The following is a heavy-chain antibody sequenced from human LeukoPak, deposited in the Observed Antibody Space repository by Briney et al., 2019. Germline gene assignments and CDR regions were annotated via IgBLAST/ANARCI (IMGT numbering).Heavy chain of an antibody. Sequence: GGSLRLSCAASGFTFSSYDMHWVRQAPGKGLEWVAVISYDGSNKYYADSVKGRFTISRDNSKNTLYLQMNSLRAEDTAVYYCAKDANSPADYWGQGTLVTVSS. CDR2: ISYDGSNK. CDR1: GFTFSSYD. CDR3: AKDANSPADY. J-gene: IGHJ4*02. V-gene: IGHV3-30*18. D-gene: IGHD4/OR15-4a*01.